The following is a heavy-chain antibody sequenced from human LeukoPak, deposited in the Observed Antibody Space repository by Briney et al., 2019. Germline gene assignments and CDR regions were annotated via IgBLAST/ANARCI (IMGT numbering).Heavy chain of an antibody. D-gene: IGHD4-17*01. J-gene: IGHJ4*02. CDR3: AIDLRYGDERY. CDR1: EYTFTGYY. Sequence: EASVKVSCKASEYTFTGYYMHWVRQAPGQGLEWMGRINPNSGGTNYAQKFQGRVTMTRDTSISTAYMELSRLRSDDTAVYYCAIDLRYGDERYWAQGTLVTVSS. CDR2: INPNSGGT. V-gene: IGHV1-2*06.